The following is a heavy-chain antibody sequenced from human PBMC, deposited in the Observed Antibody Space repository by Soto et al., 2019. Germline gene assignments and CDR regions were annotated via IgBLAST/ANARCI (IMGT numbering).Heavy chain of an antibody. J-gene: IGHJ4*02. CDR1: GFTFSSYS. V-gene: IGHV3-21*01. D-gene: IGHD6-19*01. CDR3: ARVGAPYSSGWYDY. CDR2: ISSSSSYI. Sequence: PGGSLRLSCAASGFTFSSYSMNWVRQAPGKGLEWVSSISSSSSYIYYADSVKGRFTISRDNAKNSLYLQMNSLRAEDTAVYYCARVGAPYSSGWYDYWGQGTLVTVSS.